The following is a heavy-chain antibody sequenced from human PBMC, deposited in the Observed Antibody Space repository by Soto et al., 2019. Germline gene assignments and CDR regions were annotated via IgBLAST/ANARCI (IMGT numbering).Heavy chain of an antibody. CDR2: IYYSGST. J-gene: IGHJ4*02. CDR3: AREQAVASRFFDY. D-gene: IGHD2-2*01. CDR1: GGSISSYY. Sequence: SETLSLTCTVSGGSISSYYWSWIRQPPGKGLEWIGYIYYSGSTNYNPSLKSRVTISVDTSKNQFSLKLSSVTAADTAVYYCAREQAVASRFFDYWGQGTLVTVSS. V-gene: IGHV4-59*01.